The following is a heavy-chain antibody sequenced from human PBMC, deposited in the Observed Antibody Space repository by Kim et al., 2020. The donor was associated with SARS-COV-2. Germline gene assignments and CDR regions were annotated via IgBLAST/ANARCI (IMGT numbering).Heavy chain of an antibody. J-gene: IGHJ6*04. D-gene: IGHD2-2*01. CDR3: SRGSHIQPCGIAVVPAASGEGYYGMDD. V-gene: IGHV4-59*13. CDR1: GGSISSYY. Sequence: SETLSLTCTVSGGSISSYYWSWIRQPPGKGLEWIGYIYYSGSTNYNPSLKSRVTISVDTSKNQFSLKLSSVTAADTAVYYCSRGSHIQPCGIAVVPAASGEGYYGMDDWGKGTTVTVSS. CDR2: IYYSGST.